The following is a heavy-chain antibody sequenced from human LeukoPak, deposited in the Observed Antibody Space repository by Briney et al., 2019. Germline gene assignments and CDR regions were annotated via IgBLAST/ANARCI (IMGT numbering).Heavy chain of an antibody. J-gene: IGHJ4*02. CDR1: GFTVSSNY. CDR2: IYSGGST. Sequence: GGSLRLSCAASGFTVSSNYMSWVRQAPGKGLEWVSVIYSGGSTYYADSVKGRFTISRDNSKNTLYLQMNSLRAEDTAVYYCARTGYYYDSSGYYSYYFDYWGQGTLVTVSS. CDR3: ARTGYYYDSSGYYSYYFDY. D-gene: IGHD3-22*01. V-gene: IGHV3-66*01.